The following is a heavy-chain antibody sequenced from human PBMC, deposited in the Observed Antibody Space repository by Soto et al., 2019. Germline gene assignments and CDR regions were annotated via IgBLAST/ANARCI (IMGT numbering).Heavy chain of an antibody. CDR3: ARDNDGSLAY. CDR2: VDPNSGGT. CDR1: GYTFTAYY. V-gene: IGHV1-2*02. J-gene: IGHJ4*02. D-gene: IGHD3-10*01. Sequence: QVQLVQSGAELKKPGASVKVSCRPSGYTFTAYYIHWVRQAPGQGLEWMGWVDPNSGGTRDAQNFQARVTMTRDTATSTVYLELNSLPSADTALYYCARDNDGSLAYWGQGPLVNVSS.